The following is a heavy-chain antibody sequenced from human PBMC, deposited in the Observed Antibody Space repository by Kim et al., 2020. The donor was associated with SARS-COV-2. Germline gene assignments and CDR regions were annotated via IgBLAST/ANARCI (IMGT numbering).Heavy chain of an antibody. CDR3: ARAVLRYFDWLRERPNNHPNWFDP. CDR1: GGSFSGYY. V-gene: IGHV4-34*01. J-gene: IGHJ5*02. D-gene: IGHD3-9*01. Sequence: SETLSLTCAVYGGSFSGYYWSWIRQPPGKGLEWIGEINHSGSTNYNPSLKSRVTISVDTSKNQFSLKLSSVTAADTAVYYCARAVLRYFDWLRERPNNHPNWFDPWGQGTLVTVSS. CDR2: INHSGST.